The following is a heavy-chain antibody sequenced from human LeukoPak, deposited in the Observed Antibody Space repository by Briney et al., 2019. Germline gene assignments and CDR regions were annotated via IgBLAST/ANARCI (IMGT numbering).Heavy chain of an antibody. CDR1: GYTFTSYA. D-gene: IGHD3-9*01. CDR2: INAGNGNT. V-gene: IGHV1-3*01. J-gene: IGHJ6*02. Sequence: ASVKVSCKASGYTFTSYAMHWVRQAPGQRLEWMGWINAGNGNTKYSQKFQGRVTITRDTSASTAYMELSSLRSEDTAVYYCASPVQTYYDILTGYPLSTYYGMDVWGQGTTVTVSS. CDR3: ASPVQTYYDILTGYPLSTYYGMDV.